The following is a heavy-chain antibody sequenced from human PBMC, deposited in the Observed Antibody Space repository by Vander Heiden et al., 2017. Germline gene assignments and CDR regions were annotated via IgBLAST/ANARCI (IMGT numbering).Heavy chain of an antibody. J-gene: IGHJ6*02. CDR2: IYYSGST. V-gene: IGHV4-39*01. Sequence: QLQLQESGPGLVKPSETLSLTCTVPGGSISSSSYYWGWIRQPPGKGLEWIGSIYYSGSTYYNPSLKSRVTISVDTSKNQFSLKLSSVTAADTAVYYCARTEESYYYYGMDVWGQGTTVTVSS. D-gene: IGHD3-10*01. CDR1: GGSISSSSYY. CDR3: ARTEESYYYYGMDV.